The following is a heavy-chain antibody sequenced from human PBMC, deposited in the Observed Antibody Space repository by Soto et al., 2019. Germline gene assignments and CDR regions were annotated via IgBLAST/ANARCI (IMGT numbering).Heavy chain of an antibody. CDR2: IIPIFGTA. V-gene: IGHV1-69*13. CDR1: GGTFSSYA. D-gene: IGHD2-15*01. Sequence: SVKVSCKASGGTFSSYAISWVRQAPGQGLEWMGGIIPIFGTANYAQKFQGRVTITADESTSTAYMELSSLRSEDTAVYYCARDSDCSGGSCYWFGPWGQVPLVPVCS. J-gene: IGHJ5*02. CDR3: ARDSDCSGGSCYWFGP.